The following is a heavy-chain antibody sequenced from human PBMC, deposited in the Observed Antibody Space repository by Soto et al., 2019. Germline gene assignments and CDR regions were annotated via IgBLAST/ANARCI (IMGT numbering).Heavy chain of an antibody. J-gene: IGHJ6*01. CDR2: ISRSSSYI. V-gene: IGHV3-21*01. CDR1: GFTFSSYS. Sequence: PGGSLRLSCAASGFTFSSYSMNLVRQAPGKGLEWVSSISRSSSYIYDADSVKGRFTISRDKARNSLYLQMNSLRAEDTAVYYCARGGRRHYYGMDVWGQGTTVTVSS. CDR3: ARGGRRHYYGMDV.